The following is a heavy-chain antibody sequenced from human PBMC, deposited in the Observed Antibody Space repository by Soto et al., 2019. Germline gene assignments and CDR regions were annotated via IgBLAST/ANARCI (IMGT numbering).Heavy chain of an antibody. CDR2: IIPIFGTA. J-gene: IGHJ4*02. CDR1: GGAFSSYA. CDR3: AREGRLNTFDY. V-gene: IGHV1-69*13. Sequence: GASVKVSCKASGGAFSSYAISWVRQAPGQGLEWMGGIIPIFGTANYAQKFQGRVTITADESTSTAYMELSSLRSEDTAVYYCAREGRLNTFDYWGQGTLVTVSS.